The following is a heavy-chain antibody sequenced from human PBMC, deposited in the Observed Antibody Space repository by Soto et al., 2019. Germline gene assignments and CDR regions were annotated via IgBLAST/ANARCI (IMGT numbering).Heavy chain of an antibody. V-gene: IGHV4-39*01. CDR2: IYYSGST. J-gene: IGHJ5*02. D-gene: IGHD6-13*01. CDR1: GGSISSSSYY. CDR3: ARVLGLIAAAFWGFDP. Sequence: LETLSLTCTVSGGSISSSSYYWGWIRQHPGKGLEWIGSIYYSGSTYYNPSLKSRVTISVDTSKNQFSLKLSSVTAADTAVYYCARVLGLIAAAFWGFDPWGQGTLVTVSS.